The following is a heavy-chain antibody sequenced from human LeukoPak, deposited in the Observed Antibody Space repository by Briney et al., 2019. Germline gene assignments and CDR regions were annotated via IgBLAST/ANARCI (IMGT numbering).Heavy chain of an antibody. CDR2: IYYSGST. CDR1: GGSISNYY. Sequence: SETLSLTCTVSGGSISNYYWSWIRQPPRKGLEWIGYIYYSGSTNYNPSLKSRVTISVDTSKNQFSLKLTSVTAADTAVYYCAGVTVVGATQYLDYWGQGTLVTVSS. J-gene: IGHJ4*02. CDR3: AGVTVVGATQYLDY. V-gene: IGHV4-59*08. D-gene: IGHD1-26*01.